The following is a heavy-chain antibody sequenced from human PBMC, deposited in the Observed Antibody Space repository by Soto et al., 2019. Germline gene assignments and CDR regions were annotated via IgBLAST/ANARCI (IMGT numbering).Heavy chain of an antibody. Sequence: EVQLLESGGDLVQPGGSLRLSFAASGFTFRTYAMNWVRQAPGKGMEWVSGISVRGGSTYYADPVKGRFTISRDNSKKTMNMQMNSLRAEDTAVYYCAKVAGSGWPVVDFWGQGTLVTVSS. CDR1: GFTFRTYA. V-gene: IGHV3-23*01. D-gene: IGHD6-19*01. CDR3: AKVAGSGWPVVDF. CDR2: ISVRGGST. J-gene: IGHJ4*02.